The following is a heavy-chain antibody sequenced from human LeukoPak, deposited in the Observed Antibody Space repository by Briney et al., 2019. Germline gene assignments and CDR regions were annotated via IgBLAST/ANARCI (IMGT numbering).Heavy chain of an antibody. CDR1: GFTVSRNS. CDR3: ARATDTNYFDF. V-gene: IGHV3-53*01. CDR2: VYRGASI. Sequence: GGSLRLSCAASGFTVSRNSMAWVRQAPGKGLEWVSIVYRGASIYYLDSVKGRFTISRDNSENTLYLQMNNLRAEDTATYYCARATDTNYFDFWGQGTLLTVSS. D-gene: IGHD1-26*01. J-gene: IGHJ4*02.